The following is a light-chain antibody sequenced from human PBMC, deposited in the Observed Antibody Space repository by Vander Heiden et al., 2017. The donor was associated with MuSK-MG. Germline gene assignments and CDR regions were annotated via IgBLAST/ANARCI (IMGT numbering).Light chain of an antibody. CDR1: QDISNY. J-gene: IGKJ2*02. CDR2: DAS. Sequence: DIQMTQSPSSLSASVGDRVTITCQASQDISNYLNWYQQKPGKAPKLLIYDASNLETGVPSRFSGSGSGTDFTFTISSLQPEDIATYYCQQEDNLPSTFGQGTKMEIK. CDR3: QQEDNLPST. V-gene: IGKV1-33*01.